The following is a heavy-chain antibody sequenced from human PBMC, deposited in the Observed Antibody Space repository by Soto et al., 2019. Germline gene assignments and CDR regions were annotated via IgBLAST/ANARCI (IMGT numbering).Heavy chain of an antibody. D-gene: IGHD2-21*02. CDR2: SYYSGST. Sequence: QVQLQESGPGLVKPSETLSLTCTVSGGSISSYYWSWIRQPPGKGLEWIGYSYYSGSTNYNPSLKSRVTISVDTSKNQFSLKLSSVTAADTAVYYCASSVGGDYVLHYYYYMDVWGKGTTVTVSS. J-gene: IGHJ6*03. V-gene: IGHV4-59*01. CDR1: GGSISSYY. CDR3: ASSVGGDYVLHYYYYMDV.